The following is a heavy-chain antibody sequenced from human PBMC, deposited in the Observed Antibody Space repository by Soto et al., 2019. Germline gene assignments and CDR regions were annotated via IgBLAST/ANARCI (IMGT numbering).Heavy chain of an antibody. Sequence: EVQLVESGGGLVKPGGSLRLSCAASGFTFSSYSMNWVRQAPGKGLEWVSSISSSSSYIYYADSVKGRFTISRDNAKNSLYLQMNSLRAEDTAVYYCARVGYSSSWEYGWYFDLWGRGTLVTVSS. CDR2: ISSSSSYI. CDR3: ARVGYSSSWEYGWYFDL. J-gene: IGHJ2*01. V-gene: IGHV3-21*01. CDR1: GFTFSSYS. D-gene: IGHD6-13*01.